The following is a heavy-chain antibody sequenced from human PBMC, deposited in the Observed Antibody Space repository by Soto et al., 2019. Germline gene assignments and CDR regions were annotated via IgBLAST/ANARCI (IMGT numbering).Heavy chain of an antibody. D-gene: IGHD2-2*01. CDR2: ISAYNFHT. CDR3: ARSPGYCSSTSCLYYMDV. J-gene: IGHJ6*03. CDR1: GYTFTSFT. Sequence: ASVKVSCKASGYTFTSFTVSWVRQAPGQGLEWVGWISAYNFHTNYAQKFQGRVTMTTDTSTSTAYMELRSLRSDDTAVYYCARSPGYCSSTSCLYYMDVWGKGTTVTVSS. V-gene: IGHV1-18*01.